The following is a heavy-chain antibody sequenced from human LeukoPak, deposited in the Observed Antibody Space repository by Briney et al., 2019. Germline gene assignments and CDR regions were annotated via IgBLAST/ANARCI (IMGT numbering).Heavy chain of an antibody. J-gene: IGHJ6*02. V-gene: IGHV3-11*06. Sequence: PGGSLRLSCAASGFTFSDYYMSWIRQAPGKGLEWVSSISSSSSYIYYADSVKGRFTISRDNAKNSLYLQMNSLRAEDTAVYYCARATPLDYYGMDVWGQGTTVTVSS. CDR3: ARATPLDYYGMDV. CDR2: ISSSSSYI. CDR1: GFTFSDYY.